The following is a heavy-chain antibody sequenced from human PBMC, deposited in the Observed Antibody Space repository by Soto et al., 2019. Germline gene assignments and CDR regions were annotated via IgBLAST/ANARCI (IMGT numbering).Heavy chain of an antibody. CDR1: GFTFSYYW. CDR2: IHSDGSST. J-gene: IGHJ3*01. V-gene: IGHV3-74*01. Sequence: EVQLVESGGGLVQPGASLRLSCAASGFTFSYYWMHWVRQAPGKGLVWVSRIHSDGSSTTYADSVKGRFTISRDNARNTLYLQMTSLRAAATAVSYCARGDRGPFDLWGQGTVVTVSS. D-gene: IGHD1-26*01. CDR3: ARGDRGPFDL.